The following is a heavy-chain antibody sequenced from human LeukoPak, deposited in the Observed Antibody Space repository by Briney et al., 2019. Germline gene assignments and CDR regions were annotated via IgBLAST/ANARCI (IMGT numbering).Heavy chain of an antibody. CDR3: ARGPVVPAAKYFYYGMDV. V-gene: IGHV4-59*12. CDR2: IYYSGST. D-gene: IGHD2-2*01. J-gene: IGHJ6*02. CDR1: GGSISSYY. Sequence: SETLSLTCTVSGGSISSYYWSWIRRPPGKGLEWIGYIYYSGSTNYNPSLKSRVTISVDTSTNQFSLKLSSVTAADTAVYYCARGPVVPAAKYFYYGMDVWGQGTTVTVSS.